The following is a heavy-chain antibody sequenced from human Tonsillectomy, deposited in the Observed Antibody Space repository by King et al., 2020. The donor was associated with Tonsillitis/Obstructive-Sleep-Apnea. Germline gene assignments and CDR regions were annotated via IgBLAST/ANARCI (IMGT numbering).Heavy chain of an antibody. CDR1: VGSISSGGYY. CDR3: ARAVITIFGVVYFDY. Sequence: VQLQESGPGLVKPSQTLSLTCTVSVGSISSGGYYWSWIRQHPGKGLEWSGYIYYSVSTYYNPSLKSRFTISVDTSKNQFSLKLSSVTAADTAVYYCARAVITIFGVVYFDYWGQGTLVTVSS. J-gene: IGHJ4*02. V-gene: IGHV4-31*03. D-gene: IGHD3-3*01. CDR2: IYYSVST.